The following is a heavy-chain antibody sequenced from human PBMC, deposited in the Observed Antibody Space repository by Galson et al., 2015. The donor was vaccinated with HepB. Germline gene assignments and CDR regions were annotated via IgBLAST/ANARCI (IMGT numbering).Heavy chain of an antibody. D-gene: IGHD1-26*01. CDR3: ARGELARGFDS. V-gene: IGHV4-4*02. CDR2: IFHSGDT. CDR1: GGSISTRDW. J-gene: IGHJ4*02. Sequence: TLSLTCAVSGGSISTRDWWNWVRQSPGKGLEWIGEIFHSGDTNYSPSLRSRVTMSVDRSKNQFSLNLNSVAAADTALYYCARGELARGFDSWGQGTLVTVS.